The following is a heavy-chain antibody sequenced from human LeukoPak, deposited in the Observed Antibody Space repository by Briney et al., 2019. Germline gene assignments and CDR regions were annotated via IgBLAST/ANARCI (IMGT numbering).Heavy chain of an antibody. CDR2: ISYDGSDK. Sequence: PGRSLRLSCAASGFTFSSYAMHWVRQAPGKGLEWVAVISYDGSDKYYADSVKGRFTISRDNSKNTLYLQMNSLRAEDTAVYYCARGEGLLFCDYWGQGTLVTVSS. CDR3: ARGEGLLFCDY. V-gene: IGHV3-30-3*01. J-gene: IGHJ4*02. D-gene: IGHD3-3*01. CDR1: GFTFSSYA.